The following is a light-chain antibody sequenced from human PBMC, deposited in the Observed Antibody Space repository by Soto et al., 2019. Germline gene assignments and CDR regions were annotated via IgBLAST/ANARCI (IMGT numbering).Light chain of an antibody. CDR3: SSYTRTATRV. V-gene: IGLV2-14*01. Sequence: QSALTQPASVSGSPGQSSTISCTGTSSDVGSYNYVSWYQQHPGKAPKLRIYEVSNRPSGVSDRFSGSKSGNTASLTISGLQAEDEADYYCSSYTRTATRVVGGGTKVTVL. J-gene: IGLJ3*02. CDR1: SSDVGSYNY. CDR2: EVS.